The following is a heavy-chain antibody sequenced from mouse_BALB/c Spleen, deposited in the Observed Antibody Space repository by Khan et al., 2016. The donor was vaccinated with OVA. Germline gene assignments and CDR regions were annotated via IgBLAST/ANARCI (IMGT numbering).Heavy chain of an antibody. J-gene: IGHJ3*01. CDR2: INYSGNT. Sequence: EVQLQESGPGLVKPSQSLSLTCTVTGYSITSEYAWNWIRQFPGNKLEWMGYINYSGNTRFNPSLRSRISITRDTSKNQFILQLNSVTTEDTATYYTARKDYYDYDPFPYWGQGTLVTVSA. CDR1: GYSITSEYA. V-gene: IGHV3-2*02. D-gene: IGHD2-4*01. CDR3: ARKDYYDYDPFPY.